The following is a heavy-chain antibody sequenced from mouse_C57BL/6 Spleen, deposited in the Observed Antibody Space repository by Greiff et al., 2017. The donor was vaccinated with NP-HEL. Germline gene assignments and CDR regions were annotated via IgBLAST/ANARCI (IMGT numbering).Heavy chain of an antibody. CDR1: GFTFTDYY. J-gene: IGHJ3*01. V-gene: IGHV7-3*01. CDR3: ERYDPLYYDYDGGFFAY. Sequence: EVQGVESGGGLVQPGGSLSLSCAASGFTFTDYYMSWVRQPPGKALEWLGFIRNKANGYTTEYSASVKGRFTISRDHSPSSLYLQMDALRAEDRASEYCERYDPLYYDYDGGFFAYWGQGTLVTVSA. D-gene: IGHD2-4*01. CDR2: IRNKANGYTT.